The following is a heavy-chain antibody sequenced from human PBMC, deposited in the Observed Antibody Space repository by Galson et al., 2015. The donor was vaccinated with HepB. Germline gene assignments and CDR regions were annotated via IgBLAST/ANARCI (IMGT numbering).Heavy chain of an antibody. CDR3: AKDYLPYYDRWGSYADRYYFDY. Sequence: SLRLSCAASGFTFNYHAMNWVRQAPGKGLEWVASISGSGSSTYYADSVKGRFTISRDNSLDTVDLQMDSLRVDETAVYYCAKDYLPYYDRWGSYADRYYFDYWGQGTLVTVSS. D-gene: IGHD3-22*01. CDR2: ISGSGSST. J-gene: IGHJ4*02. V-gene: IGHV3-23*01. CDR1: GFTFNYHA.